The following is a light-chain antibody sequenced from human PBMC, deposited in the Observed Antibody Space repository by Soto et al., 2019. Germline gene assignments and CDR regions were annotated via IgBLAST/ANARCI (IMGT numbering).Light chain of an antibody. CDR1: NIGSKS. Sequence: SYVLTQPPSVSVAPGKTARITCGGNNIGSKSVHWYQQKPGQAPVLVIYYDSDRPSGIPERFSGSNSGNTATLTISRVEAGDEGDYYCQVWDSSSDHRVFGGGTKLTVL. CDR3: QVWDSSSDHRV. J-gene: IGLJ2*01. V-gene: IGLV3-21*04. CDR2: YDS.